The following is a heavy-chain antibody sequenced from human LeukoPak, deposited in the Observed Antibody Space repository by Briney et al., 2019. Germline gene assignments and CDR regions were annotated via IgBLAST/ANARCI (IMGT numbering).Heavy chain of an antibody. V-gene: IGHV3-74*01. CDR2: ITSDGSTT. J-gene: IGHJ3*01. D-gene: IGHD1/OR15-1a*01. Sequence: GGSLRLSCAASGFTFSDYTMSWVRQAPGKGLVWVSRITSDGSTTNYADSVEGRFTISRDNAKNTLFLQMNSLRAEDTAVYYCARGWEQQGVGAFHVWGQGTMVTVSS. CDR1: GFTFSDYT. CDR3: ARGWEQQGVGAFHV.